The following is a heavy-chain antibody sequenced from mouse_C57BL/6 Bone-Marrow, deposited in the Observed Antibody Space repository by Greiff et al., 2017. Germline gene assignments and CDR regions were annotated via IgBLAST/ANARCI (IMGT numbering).Heavy chain of an antibody. CDR3: ARDDGFSWFAY. J-gene: IGHJ3*01. Sequence: VQLQQSGPVLVKPGASVKMSCKASGYTFTDYYMNWVKQSHGKSLEWIGVINPYNGGTSYNQKFKGKATLTVDKSSSTAYMELNSLTSEDSAVYYCARDDGFSWFAYWSQGTLVTVSA. V-gene: IGHV1-19*01. D-gene: IGHD2-3*01. CDR2: INPYNGGT. CDR1: GYTFTDYY.